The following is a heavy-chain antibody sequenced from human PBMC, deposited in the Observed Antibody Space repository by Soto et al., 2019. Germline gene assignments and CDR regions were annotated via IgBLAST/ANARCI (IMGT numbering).Heavy chain of an antibody. D-gene: IGHD6-19*01. CDR3: ARHPTAPHIAVAGYFDY. Sequence: QLQLQESGPGLVKPSETLSLTCTVSGGSISSSSYYWGWIRQPPGKGLEWIGSIYYSGSTYYNPSLQSRVPISVDTSKNQFSLKLSSVTAADTAVYYCARHPTAPHIAVAGYFDYWGQGTLVTVSS. V-gene: IGHV4-39*01. J-gene: IGHJ4*02. CDR1: GGSISSSSYY. CDR2: IYYSGST.